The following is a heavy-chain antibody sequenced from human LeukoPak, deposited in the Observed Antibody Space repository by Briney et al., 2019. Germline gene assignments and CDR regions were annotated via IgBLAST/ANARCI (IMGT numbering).Heavy chain of an antibody. D-gene: IGHD6-13*01. Sequence: PGGSLRLSCAASGFAVSDKYMSWVRQAPGKGLEWVSVIYSSTYYADSVKGRFTISRDNSKNTLYLQMNSLRVEDTAVYFCATEKGYTSSWYIDYWGQGTLVTVSS. CDR3: ATEKGYTSSWYIDY. V-gene: IGHV3-53*01. CDR2: IYSST. CDR1: GFAVSDKY. J-gene: IGHJ4*02.